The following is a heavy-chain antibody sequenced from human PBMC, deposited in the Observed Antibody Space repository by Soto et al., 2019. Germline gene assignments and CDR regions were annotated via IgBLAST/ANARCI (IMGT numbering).Heavy chain of an antibody. J-gene: IGHJ6*03. V-gene: IGHV4-34*01. CDR2: INHSGST. Sequence: QVQLQQWGAGLLKPSETLSLTCAVYGGSFSGYYWSWIRQPPGKGVEWIGGINHSGSTNYNPALKRRVTISVDPSKNQFSMRLSSVTAADTAVYYCATIEKLQQFWSGYHYYYYYYMDVWGKGTTVTVSS. D-gene: IGHD3-3*02. CDR1: GGSFSGYY. CDR3: ATIEKLQQFWSGYHYYYYYYMDV.